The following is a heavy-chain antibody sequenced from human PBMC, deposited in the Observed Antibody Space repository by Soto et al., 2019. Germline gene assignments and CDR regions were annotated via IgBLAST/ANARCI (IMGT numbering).Heavy chain of an antibody. V-gene: IGHV3-30-3*01. J-gene: IGHJ4*02. Sequence: QVQLVGSGGGVVQPGTSLRLSCAASGFTLSIYAMHWVRQAPEKGLEWVAVISSDGTNKNHADSVRGRFSISRDNSNNMLHLQMDNMRVDDTGVYYCARSNSEAGWGQFDYWGQGTLVTVSS. CDR1: GFTLSIYA. CDR3: ARSNSEAGWGQFDY. D-gene: IGHD3-16*01. CDR2: ISSDGTNK.